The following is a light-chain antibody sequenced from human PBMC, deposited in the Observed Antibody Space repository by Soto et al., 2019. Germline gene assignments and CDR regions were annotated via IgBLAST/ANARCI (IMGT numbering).Light chain of an antibody. CDR1: QSITDW. CDR3: QYWDDYSWT. V-gene: IGKV1-5*03. J-gene: IGKJ1*01. Sequence: DIQMTQSPSTLSASVGDRVTITCRASQSITDWLAWYQQKPGKAPKFLIYKASNLEGGVPSRFSGSGSGTEFTLTISSVQPDDFAPYYFQYWDDYSWTFGQGTKVEIK. CDR2: KAS.